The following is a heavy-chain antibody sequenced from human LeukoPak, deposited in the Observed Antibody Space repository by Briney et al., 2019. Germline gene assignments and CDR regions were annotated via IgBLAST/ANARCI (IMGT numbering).Heavy chain of an antibody. CDR3: TTGLRAADTN. CDR1: GFTFSNTW. V-gene: IGHV3-15*01. D-gene: IGHD6-13*01. Sequence: KAGGSLRLSRAASGFTFSNTWMSWVRQAPGKGLEWVGRIKSKTDGGTTDYAAPVKGRFTISRDDSKNTLYLQMNSLKTEDTAVYYCTTGLRAADTNWGLGTLVTVSS. J-gene: IGHJ4*02. CDR2: IKSKTDGGTT.